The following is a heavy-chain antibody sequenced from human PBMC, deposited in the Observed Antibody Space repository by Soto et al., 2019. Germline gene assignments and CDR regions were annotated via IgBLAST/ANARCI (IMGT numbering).Heavy chain of an antibody. CDR3: AKVGFPYSYGYLFYH. D-gene: IGHD5-18*01. CDR1: GFTFSTYA. J-gene: IGHJ5*02. CDR2: ISASGVST. V-gene: IGHV3-23*01. Sequence: PGGSLRLSCAASGFTFSTYAMTWVRQAPGKGLEWVSAISASGVSTYYADSVKGRFTISRDNSKNTLYLQMNSLRVEDTAVYYCAKVGFPYSYGYLFYHSGQGTLVIVSS.